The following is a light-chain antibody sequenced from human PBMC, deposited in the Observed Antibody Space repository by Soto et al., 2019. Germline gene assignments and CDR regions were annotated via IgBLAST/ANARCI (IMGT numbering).Light chain of an antibody. CDR2: EVR. CDR1: SSDVGGYDY. V-gene: IGLV2-14*01. CDR3: SSYTSRSTYV. Sequence: QSALTQPASVSGSPGQSITISCTGTSSDVGGYDYISWYQHYPGKAPKLIIHEVRNRPSGVSNRFSGSKSGNTASLTISGLQAEDEADYHCSSYTSRSTYVFGTGTKLTVL. J-gene: IGLJ1*01.